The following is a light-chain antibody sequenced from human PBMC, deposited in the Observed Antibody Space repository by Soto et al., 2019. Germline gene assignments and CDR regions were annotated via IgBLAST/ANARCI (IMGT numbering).Light chain of an antibody. CDR3: LQHNFYPPT. V-gene: IGKV1-17*03. Sequence: DIQMTQSPSAMSASVGDRVTITCRACQGIHKYLAWFQQKPGKVPKRLIYGASSLQSGVPSRFSGSGSGTEFTLTISSLQPEDFATYYCLQHNFYPPTFGQGTRLEIK. CDR2: GAS. CDR1: QGIHKY. J-gene: IGKJ5*01.